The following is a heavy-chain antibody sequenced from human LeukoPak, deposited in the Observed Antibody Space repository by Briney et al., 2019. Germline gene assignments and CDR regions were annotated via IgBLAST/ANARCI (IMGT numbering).Heavy chain of an antibody. V-gene: IGHV4-4*07. CDR1: VGSISSYY. J-gene: IGHJ4*02. D-gene: IGHD6-19*01. CDR2: IYTSGST. CDR3: ARDADHSSGWGFIDY. Sequence: SAVTLSLTCTASVGSISSYYWSWIRQPAGKRLEWIGRIYTSGSTIYYASLKSRVILSVDTSKNQFSQKLSSVTAADTAVYYCARDADHSSGWGFIDYWGQGTLVTVSS.